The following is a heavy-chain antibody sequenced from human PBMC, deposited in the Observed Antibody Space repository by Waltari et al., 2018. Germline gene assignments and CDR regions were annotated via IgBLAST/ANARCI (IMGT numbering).Heavy chain of an antibody. CDR2: IFYTGTT. CDR3: ARHVSNYYDTTGYPPHFDY. V-gene: IGHV4-39*01. Sequence: QLQLQESGPGLVKPSETLSLTCTVSGASIRRRNYSWGWISRPPGKGLEWIGTIFYTGTTYNNPALKSRVTISVDTSKNQFSLKLSSVSAADTAVYYCARHVSNYYDTTGYPPHFDYWGQGTLVTVSS. CDR1: GASIRRRNYS. D-gene: IGHD3-22*01. J-gene: IGHJ4*02.